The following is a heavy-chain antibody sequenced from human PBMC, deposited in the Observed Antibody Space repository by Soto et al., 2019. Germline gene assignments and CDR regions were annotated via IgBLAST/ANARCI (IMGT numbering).Heavy chain of an antibody. CDR1: GGTFSSYA. CDR2: IIPISDTT. CDR3: ARSQGSSTSLEIYYYYYYGMDV. V-gene: IGHV1-69*01. D-gene: IGHD2-2*01. J-gene: IGHJ6*02. Sequence: QVQLVQSGAEVKKPGSSVKVSCTASGGTFSSYAISWVRQAPGQGLAWMGGIIPISDTTNDAQKFQGRVTITADESTSTTYMELRSLRSEDTAVYYCARSQGSSTSLEIYYYYYYGMDVWGQGTTVTVSS.